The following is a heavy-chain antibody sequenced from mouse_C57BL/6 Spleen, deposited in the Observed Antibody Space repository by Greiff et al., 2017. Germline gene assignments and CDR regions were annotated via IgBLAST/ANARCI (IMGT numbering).Heavy chain of an antibody. Sequence: EVQRVESGPGLVKPSQSLSLTCSVTGYSITSGYYWNWIRQFPGNKLEWMGYISYDGSNNYNPSLKNRISITRDTSKNQFFLKLNSVTTEDTATYYCAREIPITTVVDWYFDVWGTGTTVTVSS. J-gene: IGHJ1*03. CDR1: GYSITSGYY. V-gene: IGHV3-6*01. CDR3: AREIPITTVVDWYFDV. D-gene: IGHD1-1*01. CDR2: ISYDGSN.